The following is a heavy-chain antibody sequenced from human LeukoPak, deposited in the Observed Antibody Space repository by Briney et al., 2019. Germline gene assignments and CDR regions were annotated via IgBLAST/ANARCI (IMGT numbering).Heavy chain of an antibody. D-gene: IGHD3-22*01. Sequence: GGSLRLSCAASGFTFSSYAMHWVRQAPGKGLEWVAVISYDGSNKYYADSVKGRFTISRDNSKNTLYLQMNSLRAEDTAVYYCARAGYYDSSGYWGEFYYYGMDVWGQRTTVTVSS. CDR2: ISYDGSNK. J-gene: IGHJ6*02. V-gene: IGHV3-30-3*01. CDR3: ARAGYYDSSGYWGEFYYYGMDV. CDR1: GFTFSSYA.